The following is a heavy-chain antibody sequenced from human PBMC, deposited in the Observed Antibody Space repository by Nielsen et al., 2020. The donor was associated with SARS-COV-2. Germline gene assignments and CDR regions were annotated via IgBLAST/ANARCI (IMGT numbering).Heavy chain of an antibody. CDR1: GGSFSGYY. CDR3: ARTPLLTYYYYYYGMDV. V-gene: IGHV4-34*01. D-gene: IGHD2-15*01. J-gene: IGHJ6*02. Sequence: LRLSCAVYGGSFSGYYWSWIRQPPGKGLEWIGEINHSGSTNYNPSLKSRVTISVDTSKNQFSLKLSSVTAADTAVYYCARTPLLTYYYYYYGMDVWGQGTTVTVSS. CDR2: INHSGST.